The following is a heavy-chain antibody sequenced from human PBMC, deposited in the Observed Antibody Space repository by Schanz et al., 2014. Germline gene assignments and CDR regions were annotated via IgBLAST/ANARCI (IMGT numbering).Heavy chain of an antibody. Sequence: EVQLVESGGDLIQPGGSLRLSCAASGFTVRNKYMSWVRHAPGKGLECVSIIHTFGRTDYADSVKGRFSISRDDANNILYLQLNSLRAEDTAIYYCATGPLTGPSKGLDVWGQG. CDR1: GFTVRNKY. J-gene: IGHJ6*02. D-gene: IGHD1-20*01. CDR2: IHTFGRT. V-gene: IGHV3-53*01. CDR3: ATGPLTGPSKGLDV.